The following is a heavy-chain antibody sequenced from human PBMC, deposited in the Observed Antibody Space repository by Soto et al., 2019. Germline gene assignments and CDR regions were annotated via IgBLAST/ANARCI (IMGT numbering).Heavy chain of an antibody. CDR3: TTGHTGAEDY. CDR1: GFNFRDSW. Sequence: EVRLVESGGGLVEPGGSLRVSCAASGFNFRDSWMSWVRQAPGKGLQWVGRIKSKVAGGTANHAAPVKGRFTISRDDSKNTLYLQMNSLKTEDTAVYYCTTGHTGAEDYWGQGTLVTVFS. D-gene: IGHD2-8*02. J-gene: IGHJ4*02. CDR2: IKSKVAGGTA. V-gene: IGHV3-15*01.